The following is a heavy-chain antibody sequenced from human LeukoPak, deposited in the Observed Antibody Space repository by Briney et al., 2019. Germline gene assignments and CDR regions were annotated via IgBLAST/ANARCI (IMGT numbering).Heavy chain of an antibody. CDR3: AKGAVAGYYYYGMDV. Sequence: GGSLRLSCAASGFTFSSYAMSWVRQAPGKGLEWVSAISGSGGSTYYADSVKGRFTISRDNSKNTLYLQTNSLRAEDTAAYYCAKGAVAGYYYYGMDVWGQGTTVTVSS. V-gene: IGHV3-23*01. CDR2: ISGSGGST. CDR1: GFTFSSYA. J-gene: IGHJ6*02. D-gene: IGHD6-19*01.